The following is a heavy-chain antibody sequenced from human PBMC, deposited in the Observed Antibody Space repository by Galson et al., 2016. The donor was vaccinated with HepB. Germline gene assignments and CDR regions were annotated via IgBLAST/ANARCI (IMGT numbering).Heavy chain of an antibody. CDR2: ISYDGGSN. CDR3: ARVIGGTLDALDT. V-gene: IGHV3-30*19. J-gene: IGHJ3*02. D-gene: IGHD2-21*01. CDR1: RFTFSRCG. Sequence: SLRLSCAASRFTFSRCGMHWVRQAPGKGLEWVAVISYDGGSNYYADSVKGRFTISRDNSKNTLYLQMNSLRAEDSAVYYCARVIGGTLDALDTWGQGTMVTVSS.